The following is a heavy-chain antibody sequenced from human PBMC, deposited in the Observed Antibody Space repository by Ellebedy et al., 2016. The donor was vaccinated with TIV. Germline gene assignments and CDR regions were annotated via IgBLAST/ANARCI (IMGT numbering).Heavy chain of an antibody. Sequence: SETLSLTCTVSGGSISSSSYYWGWIRQPPGKGLEWIGSIYYSGSTYYNPSLKSRVTISVDTSKNQFSLKLSSVTAADTAVYYCARRGVRAFYYGMDVWGQGTTVTVSS. V-gene: IGHV4-39*01. J-gene: IGHJ6*02. D-gene: IGHD2-8*01. CDR1: GGSISSSSYY. CDR2: IYYSGST. CDR3: ARRGVRAFYYGMDV.